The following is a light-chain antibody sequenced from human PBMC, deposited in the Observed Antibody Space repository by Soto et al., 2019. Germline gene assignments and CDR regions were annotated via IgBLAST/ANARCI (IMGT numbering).Light chain of an antibody. V-gene: IGKV3-20*01. Sequence: EIVLTQSPGTLSLSVGERVTLSCRASQSVSSYLAWYQQTPGQAPRILIYDTSNRATGTPDRFSGSGSGTDFTLTISRLEPEDFTVYYCQQYGSSPLTFGGGTTVEIK. CDR3: QQYGSSPLT. CDR1: QSVSSY. CDR2: DTS. J-gene: IGKJ4*01.